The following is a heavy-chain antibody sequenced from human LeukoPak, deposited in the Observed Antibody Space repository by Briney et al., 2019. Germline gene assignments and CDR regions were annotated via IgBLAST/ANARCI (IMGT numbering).Heavy chain of an antibody. CDR1: GGSVSSGSYY. CDR2: IYYSESP. V-gene: IGHV4-61*01. CDR3: ARFPPVLRYFDWLEINDAFDI. D-gene: IGHD3-9*01. J-gene: IGHJ3*02. Sequence: SEPLSLTCTVSGGSVSSGSYYWRWIRQPPGKGLEWIGYIYYSESPNYNPSLKSRVTISVVTSKNQFSLKLSSVTAADTAVYYCARFPPVLRYFDWLEINDAFDIWGQGTMVTVSS.